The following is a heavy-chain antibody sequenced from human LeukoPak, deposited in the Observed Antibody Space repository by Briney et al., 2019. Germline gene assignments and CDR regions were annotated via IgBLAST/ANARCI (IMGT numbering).Heavy chain of an antibody. CDR1: GGSISSGGYY. CDR3: ATTMVRGVIIFDY. D-gene: IGHD3-10*01. Sequence: SETLSLTCTVSGGSISSGGYYWSWIRQHPGKGLEWIGYIYYSGSTYYNPSLKSRVTISVDTSKNQFSLKLSSVTAADTAVYHCATTMVRGVIIFDYWGQGTLVTVSS. J-gene: IGHJ4*02. V-gene: IGHV4-31*03. CDR2: IYYSGST.